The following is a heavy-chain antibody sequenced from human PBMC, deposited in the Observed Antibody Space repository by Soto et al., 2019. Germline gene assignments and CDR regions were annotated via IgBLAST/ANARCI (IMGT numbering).Heavy chain of an antibody. Sequence: GGSLRLSCAASGFTFSTYWMSWVRQAPGKGLEWVASIKNDGSEKYYVDSVKGRFTISRDNAKNSLYLQVNSLRAEDTVVYYCARDSPPHHSGYDWVSWGQGTLVTVSS. J-gene: IGHJ5*02. V-gene: IGHV3-7*01. CDR2: IKNDGSEK. CDR1: GFTFSTYW. D-gene: IGHD5-12*01. CDR3: ARDSPPHHSGYDWVS.